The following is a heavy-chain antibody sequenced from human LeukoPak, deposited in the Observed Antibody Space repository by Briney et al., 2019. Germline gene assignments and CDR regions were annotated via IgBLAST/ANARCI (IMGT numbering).Heavy chain of an antibody. D-gene: IGHD5-12*01. Sequence: GGSLRLSCAASGFTFSSYWMSWVRQAPGKGLGWVANIKQDGSEKYYVDSVKGRFTISRDNAKNSLYLQMNSLRAEDTAVYYCARELGGKGGYDFGYWGQGTLVTVSS. V-gene: IGHV3-7*01. J-gene: IGHJ4*02. CDR1: GFTFSSYW. CDR2: IKQDGSEK. CDR3: ARELGGKGGYDFGY.